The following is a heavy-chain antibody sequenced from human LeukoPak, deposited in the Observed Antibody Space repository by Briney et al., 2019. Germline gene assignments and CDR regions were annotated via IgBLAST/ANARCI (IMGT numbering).Heavy chain of an antibody. CDR3: ARHYYDSSGYYYYYYGMDV. CDR2: IYYSGST. D-gene: IGHD3-22*01. V-gene: IGHV4-31*03. Sequence: PSETLSLTCTVSGGSISSGGYYWSWIRQHPGKGLEWIGYIYYSGSTYYNPSLKSRVTISVDTSKNEFSLKLSSVTAADTAVYYCARHYYDSSGYYYYYYGMDVWGQGTTVTVSS. CDR1: GGSISSGGYY. J-gene: IGHJ6*02.